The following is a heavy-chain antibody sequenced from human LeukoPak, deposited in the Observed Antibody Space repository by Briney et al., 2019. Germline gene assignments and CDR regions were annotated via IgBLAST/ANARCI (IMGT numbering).Heavy chain of an antibody. V-gene: IGHV3-15*01. CDR1: EFTFSNAW. Sequence: NTGGSLRLSCAASEFTFSNAWMNWVRQGPGKGLEWVGRIKSKTDGGTTDYAAPVEGRFTISRDDSKNTVYLQMNSLKTDDTAVYYCTSQYFDYWGQGTLVAVSS. CDR2: IKSKTDGGTT. CDR3: TSQYFDY. J-gene: IGHJ4*02.